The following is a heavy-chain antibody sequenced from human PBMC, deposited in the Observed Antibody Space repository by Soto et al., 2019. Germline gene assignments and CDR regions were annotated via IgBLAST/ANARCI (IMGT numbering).Heavy chain of an antibody. D-gene: IGHD2-21*01. CDR3: ATLPPRIVVTILPIPS. J-gene: IGHJ4*02. Sequence: QVQLRQSGPRLARPSGTLSLTCVVSGDSISSTHWWTWVRQTPGTGLEWIGEVYHTGSTKYNPSLKNRVPISLDKSNNQFSLHRKSLTAADTAVYYWATLPPRIVVTILPIPSWGQGTQVTVSS. V-gene: IGHV4-4*02. CDR1: GDSISSTHW. CDR2: VYHTGST.